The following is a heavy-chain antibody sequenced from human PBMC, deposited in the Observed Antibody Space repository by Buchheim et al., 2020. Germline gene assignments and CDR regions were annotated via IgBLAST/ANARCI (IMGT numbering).Heavy chain of an antibody. V-gene: IGHV4-39*01. J-gene: IGHJ6*02. D-gene: IGHD6-13*01. CDR1: GGSISSSSYY. CDR2: IYYSGST. Sequence: QLQLQESGPGLVKPSETLSLTCTVSGGSISSSSYYWGWIRQPPGKGLEWIGSIYYSGSTYYNPSLTSRVTISVDTSKNQFSLKLSSVTAADTAVYYCASPKASSSWYPSYYYGMDVWGQGTT. CDR3: ASPKASSSWYPSYYYGMDV.